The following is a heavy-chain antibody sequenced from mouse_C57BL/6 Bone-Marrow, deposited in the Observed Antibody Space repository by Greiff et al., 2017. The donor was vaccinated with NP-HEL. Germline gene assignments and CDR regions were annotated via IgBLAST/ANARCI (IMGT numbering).Heavy chain of an antibody. Sequence: VHLVESGAELARPGASVKLSCKASGYTFTSYGISWVKQRTGQGLEWIGEIYPRSGNTYYNEKFKGKATLTADKSSSTAYMELRSLTSEDSAVYFCARNYGSSPYFDYWGQGTTLTVSS. V-gene: IGHV1-81*01. CDR2: IYPRSGNT. CDR3: ARNYGSSPYFDY. J-gene: IGHJ2*01. CDR1: GYTFTSYG. D-gene: IGHD1-1*01.